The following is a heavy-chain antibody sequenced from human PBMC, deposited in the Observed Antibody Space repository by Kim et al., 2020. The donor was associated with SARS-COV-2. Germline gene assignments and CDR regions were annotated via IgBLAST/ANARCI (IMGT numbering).Heavy chain of an antibody. Sequence: AKCRLTNSRDNTRNKLFLQMNSLRAEDTAIYYCAKHPPASCYTGLDYWGQGTLVTVSS. CDR3: AKHPPASCYTGLDY. V-gene: IGHV3-23*01. D-gene: IGHD2-2*02. J-gene: IGHJ4*02.